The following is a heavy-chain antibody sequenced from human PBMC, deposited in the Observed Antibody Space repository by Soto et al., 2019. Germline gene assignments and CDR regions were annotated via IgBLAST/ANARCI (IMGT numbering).Heavy chain of an antibody. Sequence: GGSLRLSCPASGFTFSSYSMNWVRQAPGKGLEWVSSISSSSSYIYYADSVKGRFTISRDNAKNSLYLQMNSLRAEDTAGYYCARDTNPAAMDTFDYWGQGTLVTVSS. D-gene: IGHD2-2*01. CDR2: ISSSSSYI. V-gene: IGHV3-21*01. CDR3: ARDTNPAAMDTFDY. CDR1: GFTFSSYS. J-gene: IGHJ4*02.